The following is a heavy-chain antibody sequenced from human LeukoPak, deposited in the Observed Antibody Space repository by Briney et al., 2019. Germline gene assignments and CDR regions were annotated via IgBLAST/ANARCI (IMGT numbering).Heavy chain of an antibody. D-gene: IGHD3-9*01. Sequence: PSETLSLSCTVSGGSISSSSYYWGWLRQPPGKGLEWIGSIYYSGSTYNNPSLKSRVTISVDTSKSQFSLKMGSVTAADTAVYYCARDSEKPDWYLGKWGAIDIWGQGTMVTVSS. CDR3: ARDSEKPDWYLGKWGAIDI. V-gene: IGHV4-39*07. CDR1: GGSISSSSYY. CDR2: IYYSGST. J-gene: IGHJ3*02.